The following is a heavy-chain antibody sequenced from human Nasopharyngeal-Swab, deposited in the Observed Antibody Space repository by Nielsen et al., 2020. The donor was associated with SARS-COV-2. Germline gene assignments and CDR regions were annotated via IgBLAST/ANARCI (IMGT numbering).Heavy chain of an antibody. CDR3: ARVTREDPRAVAGLFDY. Sequence: SENLSLTCTVSGGSISSYYWSWIRQPPGKGLEWIGYIYYSGSTNYNPSLKSRVTISVDTSKNQFSLKLSSVTAADTAVYYCARVTREDPRAVAGLFDYWGQGTLVTVSS. J-gene: IGHJ4*02. V-gene: IGHV4-59*01. CDR2: IYYSGST. CDR1: GGSISSYY. D-gene: IGHD6-19*01.